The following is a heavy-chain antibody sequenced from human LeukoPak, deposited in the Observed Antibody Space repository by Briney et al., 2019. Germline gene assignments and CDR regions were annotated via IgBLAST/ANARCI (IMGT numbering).Heavy chain of an antibody. J-gene: IGHJ4*02. CDR3: ARGPYPDY. CDR2: ISISSSTI. Sequence: GGSLRLSCVASGFTFASYSMTWVRQAPGKGLEWISYISISSSTINYADSVKGRFTISRDNAKNSLYLQMNSLRAEDTAVYYCARGPYPDYWGQGTLVTVSS. CDR1: GFTFASYS. V-gene: IGHV3-48*01.